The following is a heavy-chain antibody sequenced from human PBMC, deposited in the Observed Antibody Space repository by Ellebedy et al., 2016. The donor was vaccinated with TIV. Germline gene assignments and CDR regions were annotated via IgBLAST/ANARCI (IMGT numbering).Heavy chain of an antibody. CDR1: GFTFSRFG. CDR2: ISHTGSRT. Sequence: GESLKISCAASGFTFSRFGMHWVRQAPGKGLEWVSTISHTGSRTYYTDSVEGRFIISRDTSKKTLYLQMNGLRAEDTAIYYCAKGRGGGSDSSAPRYYFDYWGLGTLVTVSS. CDR3: AKGRGGGSDSSAPRYYFDY. J-gene: IGHJ4*02. V-gene: IGHV3-23*01. D-gene: IGHD3-22*01.